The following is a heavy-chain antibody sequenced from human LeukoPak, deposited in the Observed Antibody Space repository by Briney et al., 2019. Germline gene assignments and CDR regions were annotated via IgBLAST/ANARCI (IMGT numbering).Heavy chain of an antibody. Sequence: PAETLSLTCTVSDGSISSSSYYWGWIRQPPGKGLEWIGSIYYSGSTYYNPSLKSRVTISVDTSKNQFSLKLSSVTAADTAVYYCARLRAMVRGVFDYWGQGTLVTVSS. V-gene: IGHV4-39*01. CDR3: ARLRAMVRGVFDY. D-gene: IGHD3-10*01. J-gene: IGHJ4*02. CDR2: IYYSGST. CDR1: DGSISSSSYY.